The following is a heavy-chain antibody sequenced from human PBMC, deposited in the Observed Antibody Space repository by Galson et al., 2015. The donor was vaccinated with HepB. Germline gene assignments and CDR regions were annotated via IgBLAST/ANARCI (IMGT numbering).Heavy chain of an antibody. J-gene: IGHJ4*02. CDR1: GYTSTSYY. V-gene: IGHV1-46*01. D-gene: IGHD6-19*01. Sequence: SVKVSCKASGYTSTSYYMHWVRQAPGQGLEWMGIINPSGGSTSYAQKFQGRVTMTRDTSTSTVYMELSSLRSEDTAVYYCARVTRWRAVAGRGDFDYWGQGTLVTVSS. CDR3: ARVTRWRAVAGRGDFDY. CDR2: INPSGGST.